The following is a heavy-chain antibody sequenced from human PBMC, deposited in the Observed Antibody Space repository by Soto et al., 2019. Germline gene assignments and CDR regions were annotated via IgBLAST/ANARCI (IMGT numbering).Heavy chain of an antibody. CDR3: AKDVGYGGNNWYFGL. V-gene: IGHV3-30*04. CDR1: GFTIKNYA. CDR2: ITAGGNTK. D-gene: IGHD4-17*01. J-gene: IGHJ2*01. Sequence: GGSLRLSCAASGFTIKNYAMHWVRQAPGKGLEWVAAITAGGNTKEYGDSTKGRFTISRDNSKNTLYLQTNNLRAEDTAVYYCAKDVGYGGNNWYFGLWGRGTLVTVSS.